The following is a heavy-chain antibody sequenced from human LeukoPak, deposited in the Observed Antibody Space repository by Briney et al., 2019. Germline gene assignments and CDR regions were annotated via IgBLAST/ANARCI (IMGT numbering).Heavy chain of an antibody. CDR1: GGTFSNYA. CDR2: IIPIFGTA. V-gene: IGHV1-69*13. Sequence: SVKVSCKASGGTFSNYAISWVRQAPGQGLEWMGGIIPIFGTANYAQKFQGRVTITADESTSTAYMELSSLRSEDTAVYYCAIRYRFVTNYFDPWGQGTLVTVSS. J-gene: IGHJ5*02. CDR3: AIRYRFVTNYFDP. D-gene: IGHD1-7*01.